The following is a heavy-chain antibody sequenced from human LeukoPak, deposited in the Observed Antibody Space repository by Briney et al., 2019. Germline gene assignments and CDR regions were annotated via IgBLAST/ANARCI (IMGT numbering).Heavy chain of an antibody. J-gene: IGHJ6*03. V-gene: IGHV3-30*04. CDR1: GFTFSSYA. Sequence: PGGSLRLSCAASGFTFSSYAMHWVRQAPGKGLEWVAVISYDGSNKYYADSVKGRFTISRDNSKNTLYLQMNSLRAEDTAVYYCARDGGWGPPYYYYYMDVWGKGTTVTISS. D-gene: IGHD7-27*01. CDR3: ARDGGWGPPYYYYYMDV. CDR2: ISYDGSNK.